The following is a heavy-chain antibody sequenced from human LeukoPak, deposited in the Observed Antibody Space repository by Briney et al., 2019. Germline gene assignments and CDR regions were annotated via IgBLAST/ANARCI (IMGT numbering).Heavy chain of an antibody. CDR1: GCTFTSYY. CDR2: INPSGGST. D-gene: IGHD5-18*01. J-gene: IGHJ4*02. CDR3: EKAQGRGYTYGLYYFDY. Sequence: ASVKVSCKASGCTFTSYYMHWVRQAPGQGLEWMGIINPSGGSTSYAQKFQGRVTMTRDTSSSTAYMELSRLRSDDTAMYYCEKAQGRGYTYGLYYFDYWGQGTLVTVSS. V-gene: IGHV1-46*01.